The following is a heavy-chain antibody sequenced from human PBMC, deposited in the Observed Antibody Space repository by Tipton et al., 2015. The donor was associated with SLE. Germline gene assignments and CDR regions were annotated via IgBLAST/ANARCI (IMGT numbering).Heavy chain of an antibody. Sequence: TLSLTCTVSGFSISSSLYYWGWIRLTPGKGLEWVGSGYYSGNIYYNPSLESRVTTSIDTSKNQFSLEVRSVTAADTAVYYCVRLRSKVLIDYWGQGTLVTVSS. V-gene: IGHV4-39*07. D-gene: IGHD2-8*01. CDR2: GYYSGNI. J-gene: IGHJ4*02. CDR3: VRLRSKVLIDY. CDR1: GFSISSSLYY.